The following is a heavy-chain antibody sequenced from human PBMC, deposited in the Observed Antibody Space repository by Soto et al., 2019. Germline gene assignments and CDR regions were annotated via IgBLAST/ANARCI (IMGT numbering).Heavy chain of an antibody. CDR3: ARRVSSGWYGHDC. D-gene: IGHD6-19*01. CDR1: GFTFSNYW. CDR2: IKQDGSDK. Sequence: EVQLVESGGGLVQPGGSLRLSCVASGFTFSNYWMSWVRQAPGKGLEWVANIKQDGSDKYYVDSVKGRFTISRDNAKNSLYLQMNSLRAEDTAVYYCARRVSSGWYGHDCWGQGTLVTVSS. J-gene: IGHJ4*02. V-gene: IGHV3-7*01.